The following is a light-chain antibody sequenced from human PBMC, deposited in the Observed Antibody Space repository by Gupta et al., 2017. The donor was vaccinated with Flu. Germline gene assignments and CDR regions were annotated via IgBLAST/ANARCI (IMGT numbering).Light chain of an antibody. CDR1: QSVGTS. J-gene: IGKJ1*01. CDR2: DAS. Sequence: PATLAWSPGERATLSCRASQSVGTSLAWYQQKPGQAPRLLIYDASNRATGIPARFSGGGSGTDFTLTISSLEPEDFVVYYCQQRTNWLWTFGQGTKVE. CDR3: QQRTNWLWT. V-gene: IGKV3-11*01.